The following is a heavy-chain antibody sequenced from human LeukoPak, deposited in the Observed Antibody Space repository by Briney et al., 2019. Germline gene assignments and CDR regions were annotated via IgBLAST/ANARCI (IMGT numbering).Heavy chain of an antibody. D-gene: IGHD2-2*01. J-gene: IGHJ5*02. Sequence: GGSLRLSCAASGFTFSSYAMSWVRQAPGKGLEWVSVIYSGGGTYYADSVKGRFTISRDNSKNTLYLQMNSLRAEDTAVYYCARKESSIELGGWFDPWGQGILVTVSS. CDR3: ARKESSIELGGWFDP. CDR1: GFTFSSYA. CDR2: IYSGGGT. V-gene: IGHV3-53*01.